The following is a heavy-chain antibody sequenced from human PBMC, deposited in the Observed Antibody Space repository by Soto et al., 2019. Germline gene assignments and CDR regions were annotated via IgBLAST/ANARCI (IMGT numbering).Heavy chain of an antibody. J-gene: IGHJ4*02. CDR3: AKDHYDILTGYYGPDY. D-gene: IGHD3-9*01. CDR1: GFTFSSYG. Sequence: GGSLRLSCAASGFTFSSYGIHWVRQAPGKGLEWVAVISYDGSNKYYADSVKGRFTISRDNSKNTLYLQMNSLRAEDTAVYYCAKDHYDILTGYYGPDYWGQGTLVTVSS. CDR2: ISYDGSNK. V-gene: IGHV3-30*18.